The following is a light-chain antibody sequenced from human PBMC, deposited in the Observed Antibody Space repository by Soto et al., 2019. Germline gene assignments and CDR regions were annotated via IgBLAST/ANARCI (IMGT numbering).Light chain of an antibody. CDR1: QGISSY. Sequence: IQMTQSPSTLSVSVGDRVTITCGASQGISSYLAWYQKKPGKAPKLLIYAASTLQSGVPSRFRGSGYGTDLTITISCMQSEDFETYYCQQYYSYPRTFGHGTQVDI. V-gene: IGKV1-8*01. CDR2: AAS. CDR3: QQYYSYPRT. J-gene: IGKJ1*01.